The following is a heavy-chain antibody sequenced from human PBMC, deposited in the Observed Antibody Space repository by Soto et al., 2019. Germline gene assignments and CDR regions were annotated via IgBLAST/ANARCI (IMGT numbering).Heavy chain of an antibody. V-gene: IGHV4-59*01. CDR3: ARGVRSKLLNSFER. D-gene: IGHD2-15*01. J-gene: IGHJ5*02. Sequence: SETLSLTCTVSGGSISSYDCSWIRQPPWKGLEWIGYTYYIGSTNYNPSLKSRVTLSVDTSKNQFSLKMSSVTAADTAVYYCARGVRSKLLNSFERCGRRTLVAVCS. CDR2: TYYIGST. CDR1: GGSISSYD.